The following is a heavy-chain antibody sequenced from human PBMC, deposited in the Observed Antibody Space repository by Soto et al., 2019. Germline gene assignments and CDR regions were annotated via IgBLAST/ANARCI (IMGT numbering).Heavy chain of an antibody. CDR3: ARVKGYCSSTSCSLAVFYFDY. CDR2: INHSGST. CDR1: GGSFSGYY. Sequence: SETLSLTCAVYGGSFSGYYWSWIRQPPGKGLEWIGEINHSGSTNYNLSLKSRVTISVDTSKNQFSLKLSSVTAADTAVYYCARVKGYCSSTSCSLAVFYFDYWGQGTLVTVSS. D-gene: IGHD2-2*01. J-gene: IGHJ4*02. V-gene: IGHV4-34*01.